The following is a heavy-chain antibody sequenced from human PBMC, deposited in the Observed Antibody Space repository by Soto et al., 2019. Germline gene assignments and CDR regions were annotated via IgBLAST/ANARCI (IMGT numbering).Heavy chain of an antibody. CDR1: GGSISNYY. D-gene: IGHD2-15*01. CDR3: ARASVGPPGGGSGIMPFDF. CDR2: VDYRGST. Sequence: PSETLALTCTVSGGSISNYYWTWVRQPPGKGLEWIGYVDYRGSTNYGHSLERRVTTSIDESKNQSSKKIKSVTPEDTAVYYCARASVGPPGGGSGIMPFDFWGQGTRVTVSS. J-gene: IGHJ4*02. V-gene: IGHV4-59*01.